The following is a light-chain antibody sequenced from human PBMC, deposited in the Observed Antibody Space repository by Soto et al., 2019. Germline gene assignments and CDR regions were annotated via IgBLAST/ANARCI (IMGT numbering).Light chain of an antibody. CDR2: DPS. J-gene: IGKJ4*01. CDR1: QSISSW. CDR3: QQYNSYFT. V-gene: IGKV1-5*01. Sequence: DIQMTQSPSTLSASVGDRVTITCRASQSISSWLAWYQQKPGKAPKLLIYDPSSLESGVPSRFSGSGSGTEFTLTISSLQADDFANYYCQQYNSYFTFGGGTKVEIK.